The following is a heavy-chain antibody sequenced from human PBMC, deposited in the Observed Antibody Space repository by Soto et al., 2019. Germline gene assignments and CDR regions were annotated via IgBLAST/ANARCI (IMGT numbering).Heavy chain of an antibody. CDR3: ARSGFGYDWVVY. CDR2: INPNSGGA. CDR1: GYTFIGSY. V-gene: IGHV1-2*04. J-gene: IGHJ4*02. Sequence: QVQLVQSGAEVKKPGASVKVSCKASGYTFIGSYIHCVRQAPGQGLEWMGWINPNSGGAKYSQKLRAWVTMTSDTSISTAYMELSRLKSDVTAVYYCARSGFGYDWVVYWVQGTLVNVSS. D-gene: IGHD5-12*01.